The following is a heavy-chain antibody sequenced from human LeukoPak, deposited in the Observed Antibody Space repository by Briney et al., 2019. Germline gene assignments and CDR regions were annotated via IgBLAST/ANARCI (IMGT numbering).Heavy chain of an antibody. V-gene: IGHV3-11*01. J-gene: IGHJ4*02. CDR3: TRAQTTVGDY. D-gene: IGHD4-23*01. CDR2: ISSSGTTI. Sequence: GRSLRLSCAASGFTFSDYYMSWIRLAPGKGLEWVSYISSSGTTIYYADSVKGRFTISRDNAKNSLYLQMNGLRTEDTAVYYCTRAQTTVGDYWGQGTLVTVSS. CDR1: GFTFSDYY.